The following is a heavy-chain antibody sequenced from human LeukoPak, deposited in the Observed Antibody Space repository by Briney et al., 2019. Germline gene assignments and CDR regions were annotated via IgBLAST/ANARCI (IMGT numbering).Heavy chain of an antibody. CDR3: ATTLPGIAKYYFDY. Sequence: ASVKVSCKVSGYTLTELSMHWVRQAPGKGLEWMGGFDPEDGETIYAQKFQGRVTMTEDTSTDTAYMELSSLRSGDTAVYYCATTLPGIAKYYFDYWGQGTLVTVSS. V-gene: IGHV1-24*01. J-gene: IGHJ4*02. CDR1: GYTLTELS. CDR2: FDPEDGET. D-gene: IGHD6-13*01.